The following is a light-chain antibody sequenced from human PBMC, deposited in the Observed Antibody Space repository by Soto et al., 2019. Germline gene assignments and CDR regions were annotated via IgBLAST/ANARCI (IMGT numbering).Light chain of an antibody. CDR3: QQYDILPLT. V-gene: IGKV1-33*01. J-gene: IGKJ5*01. Sequence: IHMTPSPSSLPASFGDRVPMAXQATQDTDLYLNWYQQKRGXPPNXXXYDXSNLAIGVPSRFSGSGSGTHFTFTISSLQTEDIGTYYCQQYDILPLTVGRGTRLEIK. CDR1: QDTDLY. CDR2: DXS.